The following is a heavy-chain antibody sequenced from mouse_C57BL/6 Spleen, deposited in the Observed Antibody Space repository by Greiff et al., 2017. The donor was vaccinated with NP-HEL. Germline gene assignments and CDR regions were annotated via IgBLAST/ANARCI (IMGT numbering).Heavy chain of an antibody. J-gene: IGHJ2*01. V-gene: IGHV1-26*01. CDR3: ARGGVDD. Sequence: EVKLQQSGPELVKPGASVKISCKASGYTFTDYYMNWVKQSHGKSLEWIGDINPNNGGTSYNQKFKGKATLTVDKSSSTADMELRSLTSEDAAVYYCARGGVDDWGQGTTLTVSS. CDR2: INPNNGGT. CDR1: GYTFTDYY.